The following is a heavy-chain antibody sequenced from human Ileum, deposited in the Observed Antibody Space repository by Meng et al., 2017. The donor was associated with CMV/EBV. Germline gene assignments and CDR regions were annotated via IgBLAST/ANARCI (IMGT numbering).Heavy chain of an antibody. V-gene: IGHV6-1*01. D-gene: IGHD6-13*01. Sequence: LHTSGPGLVKPSQTLSPTGAISGDSVSSIGAIWNWIRQSPSRGLEWLGKTYYRSKWYNDYAPSVKSRITVKPDTSKNQFSLQLNSVTPEDTAVYYCARENGYEWYFDFWGRGTLVTVSS. CDR3: ARENGYEWYFDF. CDR1: GDSVSSIGAI. J-gene: IGHJ2*01. CDR2: TYYRSKWYN.